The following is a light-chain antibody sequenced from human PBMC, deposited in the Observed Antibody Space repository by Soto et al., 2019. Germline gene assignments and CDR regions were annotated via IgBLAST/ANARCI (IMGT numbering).Light chain of an antibody. CDR2: LGS. CDR1: QSLLHSDGYNY. J-gene: IGKJ4*01. Sequence: DIVMTQSPLSLPVTPGEPASISCRSSQSLLHSDGYNYLDWYLQKPGQSPQLLIYLGSNRASGVPDRFSGSVSCTDFTLKISRVEAEDVGVYYCMQVLQTPLTFGGGTKVEIK. V-gene: IGKV2-28*01. CDR3: MQVLQTPLT.